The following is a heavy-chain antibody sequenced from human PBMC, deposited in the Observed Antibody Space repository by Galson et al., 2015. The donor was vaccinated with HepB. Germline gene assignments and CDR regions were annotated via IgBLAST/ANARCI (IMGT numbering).Heavy chain of an antibody. CDR1: GFTFTSYE. J-gene: IGHJ6*02. V-gene: IGHV3-48*03. D-gene: IGHD2-15*01. CDR2: ISSSGGTI. Sequence: LRLSCAASGFTFTSYEMNWVRQAPGKGLEWVSYISSSGGTIYYADSLKGRFTISRDNAKNSLFLQMNSLRAEDTAVYYCAREGRYCSGGSCYTHGLDVWGQGTTVTVSS. CDR3: AREGRYCSGGSCYTHGLDV.